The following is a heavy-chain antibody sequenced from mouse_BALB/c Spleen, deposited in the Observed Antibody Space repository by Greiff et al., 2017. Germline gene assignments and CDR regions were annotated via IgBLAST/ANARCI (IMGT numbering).Heavy chain of an antibody. D-gene: IGHD1-1*01. CDR3: ARGILRYHAMDY. V-gene: IGHV5-17*02. J-gene: IGHJ4*01. CDR1: GFTFSSFG. Sequence: EVQVVESGGGLVQPGGSRKLSCAASGFTFSSFGMHWVRQAPEKGLEWVAYISSGSSTIYYADTVKGRFTISRDNPKNTLFLQMTSLRSEDTAMYYCARGILRYHAMDYWGQGTSVTVSS. CDR2: ISSGSSTI.